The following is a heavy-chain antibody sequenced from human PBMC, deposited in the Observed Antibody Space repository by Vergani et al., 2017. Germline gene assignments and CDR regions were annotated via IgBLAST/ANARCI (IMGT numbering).Heavy chain of an antibody. Sequence: STLKECGPTLVKPTQTHTLTCTFSVFSLTPRGVAVGWIRRPPGKALEWLAIVFWDDGKRYSPSLRNRVTITRDTSRNQVVLTMTDIDPVDTATYYCTHSPEWSVGHCYDDDWGQGTLVTVSS. J-gene: IGHJ4*02. CDR1: VFSLTPRGVA. D-gene: IGHD2-21*02. V-gene: IGHV2-5*02. CDR2: VFWDDGK. CDR3: THSPEWSVGHCYDDD.